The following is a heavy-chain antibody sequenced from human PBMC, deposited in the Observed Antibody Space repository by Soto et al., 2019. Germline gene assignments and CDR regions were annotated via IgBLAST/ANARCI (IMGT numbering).Heavy chain of an antibody. Sequence: PGGSLRLSCAASGFTFSSYGMHWVRQAPGKGLEWVAVIWYDGSNKYYADSVKGRFTISRDNSKNTLYLQMNSLRAEDTAVYYCARDQSCSSTSCYQIRWLYYYYGMDVWRQGTTVSVSS. V-gene: IGHV3-33*01. J-gene: IGHJ6*02. CDR1: GFTFSSYG. D-gene: IGHD2-2*01. CDR2: IWYDGSNK. CDR3: ARDQSCSSTSCYQIRWLYYYYGMDV.